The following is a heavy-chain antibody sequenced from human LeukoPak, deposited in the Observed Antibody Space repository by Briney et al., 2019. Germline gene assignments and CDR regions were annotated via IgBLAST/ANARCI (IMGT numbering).Heavy chain of an antibody. V-gene: IGHV3-30*02. J-gene: IGHJ4*02. Sequence: PSGGSLRLSCAASGFTFSSYGMHWVRQAPGKGLEWVAFIRYDGSNKYYADSVKGRFTISRDNSKNTLYLQMNSLRAEDTAVYYCAKGGWGYCSSTSCLPFDYWGQGTLVTVSS. D-gene: IGHD2-2*01. CDR3: AKGGWGYCSSTSCLPFDY. CDR1: GFTFSSYG. CDR2: IRYDGSNK.